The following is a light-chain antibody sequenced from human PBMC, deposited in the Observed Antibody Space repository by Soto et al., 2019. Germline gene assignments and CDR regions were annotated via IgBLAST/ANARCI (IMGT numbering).Light chain of an antibody. Sequence: QSALTQPASVSGSPGQSIAISCTGTSSDVGGYDYVSWFQQHPGRAPKLLIYEVINRPSGVSTRFSGSKSGNTASLTISGLQAEDEADFYRTSFTSSKTWVFGGGTKLTVL. CDR2: EVI. V-gene: IGLV2-14*01. CDR3: TSFTSSKTWV. CDR1: SSDVGGYDY. J-gene: IGLJ3*02.